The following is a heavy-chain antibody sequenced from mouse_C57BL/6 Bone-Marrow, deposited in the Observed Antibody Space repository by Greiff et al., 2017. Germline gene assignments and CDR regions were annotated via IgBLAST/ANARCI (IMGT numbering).Heavy chain of an antibody. J-gene: IGHJ4*01. CDR1: GFNIQDDY. D-gene: IGHD1-2*01. CDR2: IDPENGDT. CDR3: TTYGPYAMDY. V-gene: IGHV14-4*01. Sequence: EVQLQQSGAELVRPGASVKLSCTASGFNIQDDYMHWVKQRPEQGLEWIGWIDPENGDTEYASKFQGKATITADTSSNTAYLQLSSLTSEDTAVYYCTTYGPYAMDYWGQGTSVTVSS.